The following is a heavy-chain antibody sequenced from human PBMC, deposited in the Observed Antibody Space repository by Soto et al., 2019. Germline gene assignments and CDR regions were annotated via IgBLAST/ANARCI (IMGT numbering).Heavy chain of an antibody. J-gene: IGHJ6*03. CDR1: GGSFSGYY. Sequence: PSETLSLTCAVYGGSFSGYYWSWIRQPPGKGLEWIGEINHSGSTNYNPSLKSRVTISVDTSKNQFSLKLSFVTAADTAVYYCARDQGGYSSSWYSVPSTNEYYYMDVWGKGTTVTVSS. D-gene: IGHD6-13*01. CDR3: ARDQGGYSSSWYSVPSTNEYYYMDV. V-gene: IGHV4-34*01. CDR2: INHSGST.